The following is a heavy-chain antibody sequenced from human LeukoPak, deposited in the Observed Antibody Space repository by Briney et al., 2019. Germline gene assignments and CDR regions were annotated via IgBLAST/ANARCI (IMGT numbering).Heavy chain of an antibody. CDR3: ARGQFWSGYPPHY. CDR2: INHSGST. D-gene: IGHD3-3*01. V-gene: IGHV4-34*01. CDR1: GGSFSGYY. J-gene: IGHJ4*02. Sequence: SETLSLTCAVYGGSFSGYYWSWIRQPPGKGLEWIGEINHSGSTNYNPSLKSRVTISVDTSKNQFSLKLSSVTAADTAVYYCARGQFWSGYPPHYWGQGTLVTVSS.